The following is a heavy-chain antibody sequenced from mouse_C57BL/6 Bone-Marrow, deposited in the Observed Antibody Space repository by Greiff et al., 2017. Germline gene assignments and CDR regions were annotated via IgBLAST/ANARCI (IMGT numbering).Heavy chain of an antibody. CDR3: ARSPAYYYGRSQAWFAY. Sequence: QVQLQQPGAELVKPGASVKLSCKASGYTFTSYWMHLVKQRPGQGLEWIGMIHPNSGSTNYNEKFKSKATLTVDKSASTAYMQLSSLTSEDSAVYYCARSPAYYYGRSQAWFAYWGQGTLVTVSA. J-gene: IGHJ3*01. CDR2: IHPNSGST. CDR1: GYTFTSYW. D-gene: IGHD1-1*01. V-gene: IGHV1-64*01.